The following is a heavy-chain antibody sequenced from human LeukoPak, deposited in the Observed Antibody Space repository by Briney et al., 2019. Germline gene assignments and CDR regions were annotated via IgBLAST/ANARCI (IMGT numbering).Heavy chain of an antibody. J-gene: IGHJ4*02. CDR2: ISSSSSTI. D-gene: IGHD2-21*01. CDR3: AREGPDSFDY. V-gene: IGHV3-48*04. CDR1: GFTFSSYS. Sequence: GGFLRLSCAASGFTFSSYSKNWVRQAPGKGLEWVSYISSSSSTIYYADSVKGRFTISRDNAKNSLYLQMNSLRAEDTAVYYCAREGPDSFDYWGRGTLVTVSS.